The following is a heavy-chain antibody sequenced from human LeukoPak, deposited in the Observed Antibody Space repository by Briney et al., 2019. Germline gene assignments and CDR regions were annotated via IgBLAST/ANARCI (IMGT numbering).Heavy chain of an antibody. CDR2: ISSNSGTI. V-gene: IGHV3-9*01. CDR3: LTSSFDH. Sequence: GGSLRLSCAASGFTLGDYDIHWVRQAPGKGPEWVSSISSNSGTIAYAEPVKGRFTVSRDNTINSLYLQMDSLRVEDTALYYCLTSSFDHWGQGTLVTVSS. J-gene: IGHJ4*02. CDR1: GFTLGDYD.